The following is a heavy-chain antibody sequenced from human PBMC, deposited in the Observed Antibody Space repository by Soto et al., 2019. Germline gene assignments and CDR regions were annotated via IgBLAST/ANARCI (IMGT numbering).Heavy chain of an antibody. J-gene: IGHJ5*02. V-gene: IGHV3-30*18. CDR3: AKDRDSSGWYLDWFDP. CDR1: GFTFSSYG. CDR2: ISYDGSNK. D-gene: IGHD6-19*01. Sequence: QVQLVESGGGVVQPGRSLRLSCAASGFTFSSYGMHWVRQAPGKGLEWVAVISYDGSNKYYADSVKGRFTISRDNSKNTLYLQMNSLRAEDTAVSYCAKDRDSSGWYLDWFDPWGQGTLVTVSS.